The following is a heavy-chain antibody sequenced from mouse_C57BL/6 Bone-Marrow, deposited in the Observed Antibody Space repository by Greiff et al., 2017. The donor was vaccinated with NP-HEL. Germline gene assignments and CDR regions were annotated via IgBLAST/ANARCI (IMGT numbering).Heavy chain of an antibody. Sequence: QVQLQQSGPELVKPGASVKLSCKASGYTFTSYDINWVKQRHGQGLEWIGWIYPRDGSNQSNAKFKGKATLTVDTSSSTAYMELHTLTSEDAAVYFCARYYGKGAMDYWGQGTSVTVSS. D-gene: IGHD1-1*01. V-gene: IGHV1-85*01. CDR1: GYTFTSYD. CDR3: ARYYGKGAMDY. J-gene: IGHJ4*01. CDR2: IYPRDGSN.